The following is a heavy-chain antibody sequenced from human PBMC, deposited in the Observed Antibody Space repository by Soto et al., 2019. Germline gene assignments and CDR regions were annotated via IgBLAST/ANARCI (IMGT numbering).Heavy chain of an antibody. Sequence: QVQLVQSGAEVKRPGASVKVSCKASGYTFSSYNIYWVRQAKGQGLEWMGWMNPNNGDKGYAQKFLDRVSMTRDTTIRTDWLELNSLTSEDTAIYYCARGGRYLEWFPWFDPWGQGTLVTVSS. D-gene: IGHD3-3*01. CDR2: MNPNNGDK. V-gene: IGHV1-8*01. J-gene: IGHJ5*02. CDR1: GYTFSSYN. CDR3: ARGGRYLEWFPWFDP.